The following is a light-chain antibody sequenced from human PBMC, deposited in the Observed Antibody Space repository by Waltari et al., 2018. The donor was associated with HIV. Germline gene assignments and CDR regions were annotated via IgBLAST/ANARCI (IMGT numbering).Light chain of an antibody. CDR3: SSSAGGDTLV. V-gene: IGLV2-8*01. Sequence: QSALTQPPSASGFPGQSVTISCTGTSSDVGSSNYFAWYQQYPGKAPKLLIYEITKRPSGVPDRFSGSKSGNTASLTVSGLQAEDEADYYCSSSAGGDTLVFGGGTKLTVL. CDR2: EIT. CDR1: SSDVGSSNY. J-gene: IGLJ3*02.